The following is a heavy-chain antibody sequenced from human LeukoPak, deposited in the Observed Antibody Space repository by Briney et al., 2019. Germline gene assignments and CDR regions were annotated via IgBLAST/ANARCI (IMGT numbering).Heavy chain of an antibody. CDR2: IYTSGST. CDR1: GGSISSGSYY. J-gene: IGHJ5*02. D-gene: IGHD3-10*01. Sequence: ASETLSLTCTVSGGSISSGSYYWSWIRQPAGKGLEWIGRIYTSGSTNYNPSIKSRVTISVDTSKNQFSLKLSSVTAAYTAVYYCAIGCFMAYGSGSYYYVCPRFDPWGQGTLVTVSS. V-gene: IGHV4-61*02. CDR3: AIGCFMAYGSGSYYYVCPRFDP.